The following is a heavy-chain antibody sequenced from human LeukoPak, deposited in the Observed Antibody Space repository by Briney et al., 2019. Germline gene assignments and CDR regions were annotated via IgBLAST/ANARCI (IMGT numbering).Heavy chain of an antibody. V-gene: IGHV4-34*01. CDR2: INHSGST. CDR3: AKFREGYAH. CDR1: GGSFSGYY. J-gene: IGHJ4*02. D-gene: IGHD5-12*01. Sequence: PSETLSLTCAVYGGSFSGYYWSWIRQPPGKGLEWIGEINHSGSTNYNPSLKSRVTISVDTSKNQFSLKLSSVTAADTAVYYCAKFREGYAHWGQGTLVTVSS.